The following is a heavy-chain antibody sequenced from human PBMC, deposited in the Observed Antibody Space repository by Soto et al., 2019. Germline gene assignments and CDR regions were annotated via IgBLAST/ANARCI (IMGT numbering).Heavy chain of an antibody. CDR1: GFTCDDYA. V-gene: IGHV3-9*01. CDR2: ISWNSGSI. Sequence: GGSLRLSCAASGFTCDDYAMHWVRQAPGKGLEWVSGISWNSGSIGYADSVKGRFTISRDNAKNSLYLQMNSLRAEDTALYYCAKDCTVTTTNYFDYWGQGTLVTVSS. D-gene: IGHD4-17*01. CDR3: AKDCTVTTTNYFDY. J-gene: IGHJ4*02.